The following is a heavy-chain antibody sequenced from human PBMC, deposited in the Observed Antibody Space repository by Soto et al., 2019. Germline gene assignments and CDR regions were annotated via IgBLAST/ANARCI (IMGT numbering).Heavy chain of an antibody. D-gene: IGHD2-2*01. V-gene: IGHV3-11*01. J-gene: IGHJ3*02. CDR3: AKDMGYCSSTSCYNTEAGGDAFDI. CDR1: GFTFSDYY. Sequence: PGGSLRLSCAASGFTFSDYYMSWIRQAPGKGLEWVSYISNSGTTTYSADSLKGRFTISRDNAKNSLYLQMNSLRAEDTAVYYCAKDMGYCSSTSCYNTEAGGDAFDIWGKGTMVTVSS. CDR2: ISNSGTTT.